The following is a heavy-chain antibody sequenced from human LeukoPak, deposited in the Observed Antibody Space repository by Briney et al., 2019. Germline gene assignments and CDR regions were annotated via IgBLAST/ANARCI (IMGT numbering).Heavy chain of an antibody. CDR3: ASRGAEMTTVTTGDYYYYMDV. Sequence: SETLSLTCTASGYSISSGYYWGWIRQPPGKGLEWIGSIYHSGSTYYNPSLKSRVTISVDTSKNQFSLKLSSVTAADTAVYYCASRGAEMTTVTTGDYYYYMDVWGKGTTVTVSS. V-gene: IGHV4-38-2*02. CDR1: GYSISSGYY. J-gene: IGHJ6*03. CDR2: IYHSGST. D-gene: IGHD4-17*01.